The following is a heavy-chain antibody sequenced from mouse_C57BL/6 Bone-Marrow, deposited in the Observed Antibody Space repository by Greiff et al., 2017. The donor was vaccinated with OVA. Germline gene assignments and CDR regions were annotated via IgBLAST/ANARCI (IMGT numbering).Heavy chain of an antibody. V-gene: IGHV5-12*01. D-gene: IGHD2-1*01. CDR3: ARPVYGNYWYVEV. CDR1: GFTFSDYY. Sequence: EVKLVESGGGLVQPGGSLKLSCAASGFTFSDYYMYWVRQTPEKRLEWVAYISNGGGSTYYPDTVKGRFTISRDTAKNTLYLQMSRLKSEDTAMYDCARPVYGNYWYVEVWGTVTTVTVSS. J-gene: IGHJ1*03. CDR2: ISNGGGST.